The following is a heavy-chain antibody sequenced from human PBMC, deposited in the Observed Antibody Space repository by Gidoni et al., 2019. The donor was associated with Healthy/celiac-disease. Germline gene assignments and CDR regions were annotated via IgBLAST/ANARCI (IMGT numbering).Heavy chain of an antibody. Sequence: QVQLQESGPGLVKPSETLSLTCTVPGGSISSYYWSWIRQPAGKGLEWIGRIYTSGSTNYNPSLKSRVTMSVDTSKNQFSLKLSSVTAADTAVYYCARDDMVYATGVYYYYGMDVWGQGTTVTVSS. V-gene: IGHV4-4*07. CDR1: GGSISSYY. CDR2: IYTSGST. CDR3: ARDDMVYATGVYYYYGMDV. D-gene: IGHD2-8*01. J-gene: IGHJ6*02.